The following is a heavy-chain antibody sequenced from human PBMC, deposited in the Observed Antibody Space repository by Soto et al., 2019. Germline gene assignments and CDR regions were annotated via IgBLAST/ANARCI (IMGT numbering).Heavy chain of an antibody. D-gene: IGHD3-3*01. CDR1: GYTFTSYD. CDR2: MNPNSGNT. V-gene: IGHV1-8*01. Sequence: QVQLVQSGAEVKKPGASVKVSCKASGYTFTSYDINWVRQATGQGLEWMGWMNPNSGNTGYAQKLQGCVPMCRNTYLRTAYMHLRSLTSDDTVVYYYASVIRILGVVDPRGQGTLVTGSS. J-gene: IGHJ5*02. CDR3: ASVIRILGVVDP.